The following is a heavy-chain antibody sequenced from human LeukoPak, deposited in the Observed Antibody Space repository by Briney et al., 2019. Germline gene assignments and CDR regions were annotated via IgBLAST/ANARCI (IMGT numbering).Heavy chain of an antibody. V-gene: IGHV1-69*04. J-gene: IGHJ4*02. D-gene: IGHD2-2*01. CDR3: ATDRDIVAVPAALGF. Sequence: SVKVSCKASGGTFSSYAISWVRQAPGQGLEWMGRIIPILGIANYAQKFQGRVTITADKSTNTAYMELSSLRSEDTAVYYCATDRDIVAVPAALGFWGQGTLVTVSS. CDR2: IIPILGIA. CDR1: GGTFSSYA.